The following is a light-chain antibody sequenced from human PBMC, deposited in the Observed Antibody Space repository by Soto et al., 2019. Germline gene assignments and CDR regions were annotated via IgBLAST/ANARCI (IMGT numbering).Light chain of an antibody. Sequence: QSALTKPASVSGSPGQSITISCTRTSSDVGGYNYVSWYQQHPGKAPKLMIYDVSNRPSGVSNRFSGSKSGNTASLTISGLQAEDEADYYCSSYTSSSTPVVFGGGTKLTVL. CDR1: SSDVGGYNY. CDR3: SSYTSSSTPVV. J-gene: IGLJ2*01. V-gene: IGLV2-14*01. CDR2: DVS.